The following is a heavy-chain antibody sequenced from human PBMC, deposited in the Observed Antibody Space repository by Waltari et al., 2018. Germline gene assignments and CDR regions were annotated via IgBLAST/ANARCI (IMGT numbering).Heavy chain of an antibody. D-gene: IGHD3-10*01. V-gene: IGHV1-2*02. J-gene: IGHJ5*02. Sequence: QVQLVQSGAEVKKPGASVKVSCKASGYTFTGYYLPWLRQAPGQGLEWMGWINPNSGGTNYAQKFQGRVTMTRDTSISTAYMELSRLRSDDTAVYYCAGARWFGQGWFDPWGQGTLVTVSS. CDR1: GYTFTGYY. CDR2: INPNSGGT. CDR3: AGARWFGQGWFDP.